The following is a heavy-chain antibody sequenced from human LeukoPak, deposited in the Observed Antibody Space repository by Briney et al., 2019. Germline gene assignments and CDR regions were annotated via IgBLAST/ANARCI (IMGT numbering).Heavy chain of an antibody. CDR2: IYNDGNT. CDR3: ARSPLRTDYHSYYAAAV. V-gene: IGHV3-53*04. J-gene: IGHJ6*02. Sequence: GGSLRLSCAASGFTVSSSDMSWVRQAPGKGLEWVSVIYNDGNTYYADSVKGRFTISRHNSKNTLYLQMDRLRSEDSAVYYCARSPLRTDYHSYYAAAVWGQGTTVTVSS. CDR1: GFTVSSSD. D-gene: IGHD3/OR15-3a*01.